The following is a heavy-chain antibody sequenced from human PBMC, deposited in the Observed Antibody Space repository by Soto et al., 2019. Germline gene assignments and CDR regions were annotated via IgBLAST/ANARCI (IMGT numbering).Heavy chain of an antibody. D-gene: IGHD6-13*01. CDR2: IYYTGST. Sequence: KASETLSLTCTVSSGSVSSGNYYWSWIRQPPGKGLEWIGYIYYTGSTNYNPSLKSRVTISVDTSKNQFSLKLSSVTAADTAVYYCARSLVAAGTFDFDYWGQGTLVTSPQ. CDR1: SGSVSSGNYY. V-gene: IGHV4-61*01. CDR3: ARSLVAAGTFDFDY. J-gene: IGHJ4*02.